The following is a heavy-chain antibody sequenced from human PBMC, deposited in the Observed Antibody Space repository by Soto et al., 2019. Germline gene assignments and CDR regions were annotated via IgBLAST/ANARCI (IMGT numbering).Heavy chain of an antibody. CDR3: ARESQSSGWSWFDY. CDR2: IFHSGST. D-gene: IGHD6-19*01. Sequence: SETLSLTCTGSGGSINSGDYYWTWVRQPPGKGLEWIGNIFHSGSTYYTPSLQSRVTVSLDTSKNHFSLKLSSVTPADTAVYYCARESQSSGWSWFDYWGQGTLVTVSS. V-gene: IGHV4-30-4*01. CDR1: GGSINSGDYY. J-gene: IGHJ4*02.